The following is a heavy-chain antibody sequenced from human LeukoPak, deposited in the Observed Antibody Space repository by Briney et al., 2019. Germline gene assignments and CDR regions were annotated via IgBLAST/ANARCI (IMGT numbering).Heavy chain of an antibody. V-gene: IGHV4-4*07. CDR1: GGSLSLYY. J-gene: IGHJ6*03. CDR3: ARESSGTYYNPLGYMDV. CDR2: IFTSGIT. Sequence: SETLSLTCTVSGGSLSLYYWNWIRQPAGKGLEWIGRIFTSGITNHNPSLKSRVTMSVDTSKSQSSLNLSSVTAADTAVYYCARESSGTYYNPLGYMDVWGKGTTVTVSS. D-gene: IGHD3-10*01.